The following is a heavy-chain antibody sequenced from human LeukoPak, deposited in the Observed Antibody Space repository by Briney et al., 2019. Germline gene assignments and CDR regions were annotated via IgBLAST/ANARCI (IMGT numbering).Heavy chain of an antibody. CDR3: ARGGGVSRYSGSYDAFDI. CDR1: GFTFSDYY. Sequence: PGGSLRLSCAASGFTFSDYYMSWIRQAPGKGLEWVSYISSSGSTIYYADSVKGRFTISRGNAKNSLYLQMNSLRAEDTAVYYCARGGGVSRYSGSYDAFDIWGQGTMVTVSS. J-gene: IGHJ3*02. CDR2: ISSSGSTI. V-gene: IGHV3-11*04. D-gene: IGHD1-26*01.